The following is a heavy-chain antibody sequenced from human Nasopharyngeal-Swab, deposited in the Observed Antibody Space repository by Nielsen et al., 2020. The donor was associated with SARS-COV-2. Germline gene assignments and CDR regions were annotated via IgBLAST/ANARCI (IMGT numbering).Heavy chain of an antibody. J-gene: IGHJ4*02. Sequence: GESLKISCAASGFTVSSNYMSWVRQAPGKGLEWVSFIYSDGSTSYTDSVKGRFTISRDNSKNTLYLQMNSLRAEDTAVYYCARDHDWFDFWGQGILVTVSS. CDR2: IYSDGST. D-gene: IGHD3-9*01. V-gene: IGHV3-53*01. CDR3: ARDHDWFDF. CDR1: GFTVSSNY.